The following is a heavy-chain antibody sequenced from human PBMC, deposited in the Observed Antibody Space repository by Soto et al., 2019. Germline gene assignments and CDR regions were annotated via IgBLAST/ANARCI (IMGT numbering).Heavy chain of an antibody. Sequence: GGSLRLSCEASGFTFNDYSMDWVRQAPEKGLEWVSSISSSGTYIYYADSVKGRFAISRDNANNVMYLQMDALRAEDTAVYYCVRAGHVFDVHYYGMDLWGQGTTVTVSS. CDR1: GFTFNDYS. CDR3: VRAGHVFDVHYYGMDL. CDR2: ISSSGTYI. D-gene: IGHD3-10*01. J-gene: IGHJ6*02. V-gene: IGHV3-21*01.